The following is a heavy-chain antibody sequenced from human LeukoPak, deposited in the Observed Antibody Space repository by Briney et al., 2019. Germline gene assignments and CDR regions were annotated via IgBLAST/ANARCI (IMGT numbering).Heavy chain of an antibody. D-gene: IGHD5-18*01. CDR3: AKDRGYSYGHYYYGMDV. CDR1: GFTFSSYD. CDR2: IGTAGDT. J-gene: IGHJ6*02. Sequence: GGSVRLSCAASGFTFSSYDMHWVRQATGKGLEWVSAIGTAGDTYYPGSVKGRFTISRDNSKNTLYLQMNSLRAEDTAVYYCAKDRGYSYGHYYYGMDVWGQGTTVTVSS. V-gene: IGHV3-13*01.